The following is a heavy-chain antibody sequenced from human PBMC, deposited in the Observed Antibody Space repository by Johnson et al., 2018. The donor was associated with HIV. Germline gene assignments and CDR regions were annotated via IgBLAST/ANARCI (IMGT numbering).Heavy chain of an antibody. Sequence: QVQLVESGGGVVQPGGSLRLSCAASGFTFSSYGMHWVRQAPGKGLEWVAFIRYDGSNKYYADSVKGRFTISRDNSKNTLYLQMNSMRGEDTAVYYCATKRVAAAGPDDAFDIWGQGTMVTVSS. V-gene: IGHV3-30*02. CDR1: GFTFSSYG. J-gene: IGHJ3*02. D-gene: IGHD6-13*01. CDR3: ATKRVAAAGPDDAFDI. CDR2: IRYDGSNK.